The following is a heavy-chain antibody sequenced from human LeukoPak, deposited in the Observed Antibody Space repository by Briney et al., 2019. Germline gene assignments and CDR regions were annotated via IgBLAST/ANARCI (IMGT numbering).Heavy chain of an antibody. CDR3: ARLAFWSGYYAFDI. CDR2: IYYSGST. V-gene: IGHV4-61*08. CDR1: GGSISSGDYY. D-gene: IGHD3-3*01. J-gene: IGHJ3*02. Sequence: SETLSLTCTVSGGSISSGDYYWSWIRQPPGKGLEWIGYIYYSGSTNYNPSLKSRVTISVDTSKNQFSLKLSSVTAADTAVYYCARLAFWSGYYAFDIWGQGTMVTVSS.